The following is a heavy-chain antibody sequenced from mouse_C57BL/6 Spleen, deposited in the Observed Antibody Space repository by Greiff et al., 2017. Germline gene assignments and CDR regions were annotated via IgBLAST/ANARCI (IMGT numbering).Heavy chain of an antibody. V-gene: IGHV7-3*01. CDR3: ARYTTSWYFDY. J-gene: IGHJ2*01. Sequence: EVKLVESGGGLVQPGGSLSLSCAASGFTFTDYYMSWVRQPPGKALEWLGFIRNKANGYTTEYSASVKGRFTISRDNSQSILYLQMNALRAEDSATYYCARYTTSWYFDYWGQGTTLTVSS. D-gene: IGHD1-1*01. CDR2: IRNKANGYTT. CDR1: GFTFTDYY.